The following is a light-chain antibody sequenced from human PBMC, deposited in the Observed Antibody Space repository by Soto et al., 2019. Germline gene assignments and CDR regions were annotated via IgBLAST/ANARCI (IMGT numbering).Light chain of an antibody. CDR3: QQLNSYPPRLT. CDR1: QGISSY. Sequence: DIQLTQSPSFLSASVGDRVTITCRASQGISSYLAWYQQKPGKAPKLLIYAASTLQSGVPSRFSGSGSGTEFTLTISSLQPEDFETYYCQQLNSYPPRLTFGGGTKVEIK. J-gene: IGKJ4*01. V-gene: IGKV1-9*01. CDR2: AAS.